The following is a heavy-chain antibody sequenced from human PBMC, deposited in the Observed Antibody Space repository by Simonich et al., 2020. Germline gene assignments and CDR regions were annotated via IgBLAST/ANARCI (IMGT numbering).Heavy chain of an antibody. CDR2: INPNSSGT. J-gene: IGHJ3*02. D-gene: IGHD7-27*01. Sequence: QVQLVQSGAEVKKPGASVKVSCKASGYTFTGYYMHWGRQAPGQGLEWMGGINPNSSGTNYAQKFQGRVTMTRDTSISTAYMELSRLRSDDTAVYYCARGPRWTGDDAFDIWGQGTMVTVSS. V-gene: IGHV1-2*02. CDR1: GYTFTGYY. CDR3: ARGPRWTGDDAFDI.